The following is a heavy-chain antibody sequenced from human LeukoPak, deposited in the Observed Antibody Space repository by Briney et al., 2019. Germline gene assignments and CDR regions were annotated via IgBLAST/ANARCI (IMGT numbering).Heavy chain of an antibody. CDR2: INPNSGGT. D-gene: IGHD1-7*01. CDR3: AREQTGTTGRYFDY. Sequence: RASVKVSCKASGYTFTGYYMHWVRQAPGQGLEWMGRINPNSGGTNYAQKFQGRVTMTRDTSISTAYMELSRLRSDDTAVYYCAREQTGTTGRYFDYWGQGTLVTVSS. V-gene: IGHV1-2*06. CDR1: GYTFTGYY. J-gene: IGHJ4*02.